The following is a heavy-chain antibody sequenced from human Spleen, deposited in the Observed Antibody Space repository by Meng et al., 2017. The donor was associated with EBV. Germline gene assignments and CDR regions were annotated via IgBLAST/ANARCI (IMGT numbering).Heavy chain of an antibody. J-gene: IGHJ4*02. D-gene: IGHD6-13*01. Sequence: HVQLQEAGPGLVKPSGTLSLTCAVSGASVTSTHWWIWVRQPPGKGLEWIGEVFETGSTTYNPSLKSRVTILLDKSKNQFSLRLTSVTAADTAVYYCARGEGSSSYFDYWGQGTLVTVSS. CDR2: VFETGST. V-gene: IGHV4-4*02. CDR1: GASVTSTHW. CDR3: ARGEGSSSYFDY.